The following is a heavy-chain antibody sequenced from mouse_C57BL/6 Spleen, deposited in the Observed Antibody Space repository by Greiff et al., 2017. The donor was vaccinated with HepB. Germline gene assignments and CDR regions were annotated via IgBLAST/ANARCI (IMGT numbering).Heavy chain of an antibody. J-gene: IGHJ1*03. V-gene: IGHV1-66*01. CDR3: ARENYDYYWYFDV. Sequence: QVQLQQSGPELVKPGASVKISCKASGYSFTSYYIHWVKQRPGQGLEWIGWIYPGSGNTKYNEKFKGKATLTADTSSSTAYMQLSSLTSEDSAVYYCARENYDYYWYFDVWGTGTTVTVSS. CDR1: GYSFTSYY. CDR2: IYPGSGNT. D-gene: IGHD2-4*01.